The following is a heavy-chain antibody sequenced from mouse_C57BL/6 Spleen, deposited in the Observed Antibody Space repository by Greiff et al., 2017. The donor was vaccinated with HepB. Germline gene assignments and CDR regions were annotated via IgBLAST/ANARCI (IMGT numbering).Heavy chain of an antibody. CDR3: ARKRGTYYSNCYAMDY. CDR2: ISSGSSTI. V-gene: IGHV5-17*01. D-gene: IGHD2-5*01. Sequence: EVQGVESGGGLVKPGGSLKLSCAASGFTFSDYGMHWVRQAPEKGLEWVAYISSGSSTIYYADTVKGRFTISRDNAKNTLFLQMTSLRSEDTAMYYCARKRGTYYSNCYAMDYWGQGTSVTVSS. J-gene: IGHJ4*01. CDR1: GFTFSDYG.